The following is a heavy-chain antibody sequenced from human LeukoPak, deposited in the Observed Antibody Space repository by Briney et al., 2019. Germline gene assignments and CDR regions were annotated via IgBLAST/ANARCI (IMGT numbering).Heavy chain of an antibody. CDR3: ARLNRKVVGAPGDFDY. J-gene: IGHJ4*02. V-gene: IGHV3-23*01. D-gene: IGHD1-26*01. CDR2: FSGCGGST. Sequence: SGGSLRLSCAASGFTFSSYAVSWVRQAPGKGREWVSAFSGCGGSTYYAASVQGRFTISRDNSKNTLYLQMNSLRAEDTAVYYCARLNRKVVGAPGDFDYWGQGTLVTVSS. CDR1: GFTFSSYA.